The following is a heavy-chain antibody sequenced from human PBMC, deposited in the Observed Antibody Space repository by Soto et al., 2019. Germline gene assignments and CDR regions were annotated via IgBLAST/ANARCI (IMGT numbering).Heavy chain of an antibody. CDR3: AREFPSTYYFDP. Sequence: GAPVKVSCKTSGSSFTNFFIHWVRQPLGQGPEWRGNGDPTGDSAIYAQKFQGGVTMASDTSTRTVYMELSSLTSEDTAIYYCAREFPSTYYFDPWDQGAQVTVS. CDR1: GSSFTNFF. D-gene: IGHD3-22*01. CDR2: GDPTGDSA. V-gene: IGHV1-46*01. J-gene: IGHJ5*02.